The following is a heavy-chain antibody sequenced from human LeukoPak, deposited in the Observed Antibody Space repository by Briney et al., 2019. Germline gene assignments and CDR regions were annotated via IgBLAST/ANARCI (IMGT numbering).Heavy chain of an antibody. V-gene: IGHV4-39*01. J-gene: IGHJ4*02. CDR3: ARLSSGWYGGY. CDR1: GGSISSSRYY. Sequence: SETLSLTCTVSGGSISSSRYYWGWIRQPPGKGLEWIGSIYYSGSTYYNPSLKSRVTISVDTSKNQFSLKLSSVTAADTAVYYCARLSSGWYGGYWGQGTLVTVSS. CDR2: IYYSGST. D-gene: IGHD6-19*01.